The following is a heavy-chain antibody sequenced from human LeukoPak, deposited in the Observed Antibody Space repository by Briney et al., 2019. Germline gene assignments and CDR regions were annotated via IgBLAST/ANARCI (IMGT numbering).Heavy chain of an antibody. J-gene: IGHJ4*02. CDR3: SEDEDGGNPFDS. CDR1: GFTFNNAR. V-gene: IGHV3-15*01. CDR2: IKRKTDGGTT. D-gene: IGHD4-23*01. Sequence: GGSLRLSCAASGFTFNNARMSWVRQTPGKGLEWVGRIKRKTDGGTTDYAAPVKGRFIISRDDSENTLYLQMNGLKTEDTAVYYCSEDEDGGNPFDSWGQGTLVTVSS.